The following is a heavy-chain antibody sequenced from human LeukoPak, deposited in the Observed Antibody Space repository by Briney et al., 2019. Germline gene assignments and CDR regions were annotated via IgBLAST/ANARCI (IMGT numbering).Heavy chain of an antibody. CDR1: GFTFSSYA. Sequence: GGSLRLSCAASGFTFSSYAMHWVRQAPGKGLEYVSAISSNGGGTYYANSVKGRFTISRDNSKNTLYLQMGSLRAEDMAVYYCARGWWELSFDYWGQGTLVTVSS. J-gene: IGHJ4*02. V-gene: IGHV3-64*01. D-gene: IGHD1-26*01. CDR3: ARGWWELSFDY. CDR2: ISSNGGGT.